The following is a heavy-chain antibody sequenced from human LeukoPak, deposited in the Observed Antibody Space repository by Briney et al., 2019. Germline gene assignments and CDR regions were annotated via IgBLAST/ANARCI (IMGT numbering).Heavy chain of an antibody. CDR1: GGTFSSYT. J-gene: IGHJ4*02. CDR3: AREEGIVGANDY. V-gene: IGHV1-69*04. Sequence: ASVKVSCKASGGTFSSYTISWVRQAPGQGLEWMGRIIPILGIANYAQKFQGRVTIPADKSTSTAYMELSSLRSEDTAVYYCAREEGIVGANDYWCQGNLVTVSS. D-gene: IGHD1-26*01. CDR2: IIPILGIA.